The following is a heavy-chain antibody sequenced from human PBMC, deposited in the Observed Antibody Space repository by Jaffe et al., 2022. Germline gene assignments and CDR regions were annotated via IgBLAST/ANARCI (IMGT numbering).Heavy chain of an antibody. Sequence: EVQLVESGGGLVKPGGSLRLSCAASGFTFSSYSMNWVRQAPGKGLEWVSSISSSSSYIYYADSVKGRFTISRDNAKNSLYLQMNSLRAEDTAVYYCARRGGEGGLYYYYYYYMDVWGKGTTVTVSS. CDR1: GFTFSSYS. CDR2: ISSSSSYI. V-gene: IGHV3-21*01. CDR3: ARRGGEGGLYYYYYYYMDV. J-gene: IGHJ6*03. D-gene: IGHD7-27*01.